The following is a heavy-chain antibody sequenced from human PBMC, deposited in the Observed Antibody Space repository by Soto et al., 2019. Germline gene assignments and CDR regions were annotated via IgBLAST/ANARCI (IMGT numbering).Heavy chain of an antibody. CDR1: GFTFGSYA. CDR3: TRYYYESSGYYVY. J-gene: IGHJ4*02. D-gene: IGHD3-22*01. V-gene: IGHV3-49*04. Sequence: GGSLRLSCTGSGFTFGSYALSWVRQAPGKGLEWVGVIRSEANGGTTDYAAPVKGRITISRDDSKSIAYMEINSLQTEDTAVYYCTRYYYESSGYYVYWGQGALVTVSS. CDR2: IRSEANGGTT.